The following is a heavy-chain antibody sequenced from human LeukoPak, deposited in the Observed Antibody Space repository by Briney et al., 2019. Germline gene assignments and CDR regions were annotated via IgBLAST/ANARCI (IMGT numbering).Heavy chain of an antibody. D-gene: IGHD1-1*01. CDR2: IRDDGSAK. CDR1: GFTFNNYW. Sequence: GGSLRLSCAVSGFTFNNYWMTWVRQPPGKGLEWVASIRDDGSAKYYMDSVKGRFSISRDDAKNSLSLQMNSLRVEDTATYNCARIQLYHGDFDSWGQGTLVTVSS. V-gene: IGHV3-7*01. J-gene: IGHJ4*02. CDR3: ARIQLYHGDFDS.